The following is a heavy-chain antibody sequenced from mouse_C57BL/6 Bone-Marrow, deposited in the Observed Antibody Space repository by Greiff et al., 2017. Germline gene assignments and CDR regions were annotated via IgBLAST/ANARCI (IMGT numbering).Heavy chain of an antibody. CDR2: INPNNGGT. CDR1: GYTFTDYY. CDR3: ARFYFDS. Sequence: VQLQQSGPELVKPGASVKISCKASGYTFTDYYMNWVKQSHGKSLEWIGDINPNNGGTSYNQKFKGKATLTVDKSSSTAYMELRSLTSEDSAVYYCARFYFDSWGKGTTLTVSS. V-gene: IGHV1-26*01. J-gene: IGHJ2*01.